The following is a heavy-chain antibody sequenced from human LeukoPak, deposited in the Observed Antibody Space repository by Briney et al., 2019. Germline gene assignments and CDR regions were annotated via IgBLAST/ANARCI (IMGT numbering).Heavy chain of an antibody. J-gene: IGHJ3*02. V-gene: IGHV4-61*02. CDR3: ARDPYDFWCGYSFDI. D-gene: IGHD3-3*01. CDR2: IYTRGST. Sequence: PSQTLSLTCTVSGGSISSGSYYWSWIRQPAGQGLEWIGRIYTRGSTNYNPSRTTRVTISVDTSQNPFSLKLSSVTAADTAVYYCARDPYDFWCGYSFDIWGQGTMVTVSS. CDR1: GGSISSGSYY.